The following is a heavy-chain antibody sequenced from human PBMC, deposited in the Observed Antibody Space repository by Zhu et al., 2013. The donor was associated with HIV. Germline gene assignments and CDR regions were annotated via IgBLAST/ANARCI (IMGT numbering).Heavy chain of an antibody. CDR1: GATFSSYA. CDR3: ARVDFVTIFGVVITMRSYYYYGMDV. D-gene: IGHD3-3*01. J-gene: IGHJ6*02. V-gene: IGHV1-69*06. CDR2: IIPIFGTA. Sequence: QVQLVQSGAEVKKPGSSVKVSCKASGATFSSYAISWVRQAPGQGLEWMGGIIPIFGTANYAQKFQGRVTITADKSTTTAYMELSSLRSEDTAVYYCARVDFVTIFGVVITMRSYYYYGMDVWGRTGPTVTVSS.